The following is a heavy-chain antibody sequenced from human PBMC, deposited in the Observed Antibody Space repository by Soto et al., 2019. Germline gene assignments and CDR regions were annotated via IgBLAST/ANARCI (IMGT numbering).Heavy chain of an antibody. J-gene: IGHJ5*02. CDR1: GFTFSSYG. CDR3: ARNYYDSSGYHIGSWFDP. CDR2: IWYDGSNK. D-gene: IGHD3-22*01. V-gene: IGHV3-33*01. Sequence: QVQLVESGGGVVQPGRSLRLSCAASGFTFSSYGMHWVRQAPGKGLEWVAVIWYDGSNKYYADSVKGRLTISRDNSKNTLYLQMNSLRAEDTAVYYCARNYYDSSGYHIGSWFDPWGQGTLVTVSS.